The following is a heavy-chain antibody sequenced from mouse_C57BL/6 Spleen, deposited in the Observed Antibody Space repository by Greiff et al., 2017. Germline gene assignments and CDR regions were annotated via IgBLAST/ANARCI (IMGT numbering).Heavy chain of an antibody. D-gene: IGHD1-1*01. V-gene: IGHV1-59*01. Sequence: QVQLQQPGAELVRPGTSVKLSCKASGYTFTSYWMHWVKQRPGQGLEWIGVIDPSDSYTNYNQKFKGKATLTVDTSSSTAYVQLSSLTSEDSAVYYCARSRYYYGSSYPYYFDYWGQGTTLTVSS. CDR3: ARSRYYYGSSYPYYFDY. CDR2: IDPSDSYT. CDR1: GYTFTSYW. J-gene: IGHJ2*01.